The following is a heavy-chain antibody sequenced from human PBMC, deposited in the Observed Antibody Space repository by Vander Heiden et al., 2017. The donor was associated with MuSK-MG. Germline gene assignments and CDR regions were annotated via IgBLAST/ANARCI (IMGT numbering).Heavy chain of an antibody. CDR1: GLPFSSYG. D-gene: IGHD2-15*01. Sequence: VQLFESGGGVVQPRVSLRPTCAASGLPFSSYGMSWVRQAPGKGLEWVSAISGSGGSTYYADSVKGRFTISRDNSKNTLYLQMNRLRAEDTAVYYCAKARVVAATPHDYWGHGTLVTVSS. CDR2: ISGSGGST. V-gene: IGHV3-23*01. J-gene: IGHJ4*01. CDR3: AKARVVAATPHDY.